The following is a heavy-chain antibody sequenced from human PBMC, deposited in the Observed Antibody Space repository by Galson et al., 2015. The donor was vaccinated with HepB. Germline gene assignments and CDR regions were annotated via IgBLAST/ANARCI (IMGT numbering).Heavy chain of an antibody. V-gene: IGHV4-59*01. J-gene: IGHJ6*02. CDR1: GGSISSYH. CDR2: IYYSGST. Sequence: ETLSLTCTVSGGSISSYHWSWIRQPPGKGLEWIGYIYYSGSTNYNPSLKSRVTISVDTSKNQFSLKLSSVTAADTAVYYCARTPAVAGPGWWGMDVWGQGTTVTVSS. CDR3: ARTPAVAGPGWWGMDV. D-gene: IGHD6-19*01.